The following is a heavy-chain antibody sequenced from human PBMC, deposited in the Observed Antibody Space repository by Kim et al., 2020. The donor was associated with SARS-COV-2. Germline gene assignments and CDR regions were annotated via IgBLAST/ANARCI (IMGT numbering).Heavy chain of an antibody. V-gene: IGHV4-61*02. Sequence: SETLSLTCTVSGGSISSGSYYWSWIRQPAGKGLEWIGRIYTSGSTNYNPSLKSRVTISVDTSKNQFSLKLSSVTAADTAVYYCARGRLTDFWSGYSTEPLDYWGQGTLVTVSS. D-gene: IGHD3-3*01. CDR3: ARGRLTDFWSGYSTEPLDY. CDR2: IYTSGST. J-gene: IGHJ4*02. CDR1: GGSISSGSYY.